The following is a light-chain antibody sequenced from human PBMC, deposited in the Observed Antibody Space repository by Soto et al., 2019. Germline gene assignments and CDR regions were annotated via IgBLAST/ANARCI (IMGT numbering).Light chain of an antibody. CDR3: CSYAGTYTYV. J-gene: IGLJ1*01. V-gene: IGLV2-11*01. CDR2: DVS. Sequence: QSALTQPRSVSGSPGQSVTVSCTGTSSDVGGYNYVSWYQQHPGKAPKLMIFDVSQGPSGVPDRFSGSKSGNTASLTISGLPAEDEADYYCCSYAGTYTYVFGTGTKLTVL. CDR1: SSDVGGYNY.